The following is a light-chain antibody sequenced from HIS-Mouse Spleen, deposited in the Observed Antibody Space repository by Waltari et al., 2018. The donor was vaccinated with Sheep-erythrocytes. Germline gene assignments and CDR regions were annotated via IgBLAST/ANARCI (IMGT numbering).Light chain of an antibody. CDR2: EVS. Sequence: QSALTQPPSASGSPGQSVPISCTGTSSDVGGYNYVPWFQQPPGKAPKLLMYEVSKRPSGVPDRFAGSKSGNTASLTVSGLQAEDEADYYCSSYAGSNNWVFGGGTKLTVL. J-gene: IGLJ3*02. CDR1: SSDVGGYNY. CDR3: SSYAGSNNWV. V-gene: IGLV2-8*01.